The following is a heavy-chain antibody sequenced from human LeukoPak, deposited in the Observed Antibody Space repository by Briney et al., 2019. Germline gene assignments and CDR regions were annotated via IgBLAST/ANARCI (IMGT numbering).Heavy chain of an antibody. CDR3: AKVDYDFWSGYYAVYYYGMDV. Sequence: GGSLRLSCAASGFTFSSYSMNWVRQAPGKGLEWVSSISSSSSYIYYADSVKGRFTIYRDNYKNTLYLQMNSLRAEDTAVYYCAKVDYDFWSGYYAVYYYGMDVWGQGTTVTVSS. CDR1: GFTFSSYS. V-gene: IGHV3-21*04. J-gene: IGHJ6*02. CDR2: ISSSSSYI. D-gene: IGHD3-3*01.